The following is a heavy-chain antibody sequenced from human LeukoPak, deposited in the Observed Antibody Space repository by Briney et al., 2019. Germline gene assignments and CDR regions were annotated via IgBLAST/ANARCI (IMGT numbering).Heavy chain of an antibody. V-gene: IGHV3-9*01. CDR2: ISWNSGSI. Sequence: GGSLRLSCAASGFTFDDYAMHWVRQAPGKGLEWVSGISWNSGSIGYADSVKGRFTISRDNAKNSLYLQMNSLRAEDTALYYCAKDRAAAAGGAFDIWGQGTMVTVSS. D-gene: IGHD6-13*01. CDR1: GFTFDDYA. CDR3: AKDRAAAAGGAFDI. J-gene: IGHJ3*02.